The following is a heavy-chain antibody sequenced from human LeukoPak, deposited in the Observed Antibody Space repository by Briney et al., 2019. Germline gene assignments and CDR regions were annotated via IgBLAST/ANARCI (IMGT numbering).Heavy chain of an antibody. CDR1: GGSISSYY. D-gene: IGHD6-13*01. CDR3: ARGAGQLVRGWFDP. CDR2: IYTSGST. J-gene: IGHJ5*02. Sequence: PSETLSLTCTVSGGSISSYYWSWIRQPAGKGLEWIGRIYTSGSTNYNPSLKSRVTMSVDTSKNQFSLKLSSVTAADTAVYYCARGAGQLVRGWFDPWGQGTLVTVSS. V-gene: IGHV4-4*07.